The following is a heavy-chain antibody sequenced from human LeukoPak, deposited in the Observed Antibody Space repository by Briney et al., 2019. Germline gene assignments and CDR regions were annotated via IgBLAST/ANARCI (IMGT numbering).Heavy chain of an antibody. CDR2: ISSNGSTI. CDR1: GFTFSRYQ. CDR3: AMRGDY. Sequence: PGGSLRLSCAASGFTFSRYQMNWVRPAPGRGLEGVSYISSNGSTIYHADSVTGRFTISRDNAKNSLYLQMDSLRAEDTAAYYCAMRGDYWGQGTLVTVSS. J-gene: IGHJ4*02. V-gene: IGHV3-48*03.